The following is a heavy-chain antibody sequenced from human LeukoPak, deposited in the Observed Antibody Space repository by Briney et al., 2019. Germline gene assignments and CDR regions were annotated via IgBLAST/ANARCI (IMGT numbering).Heavy chain of an antibody. CDR2: ISGSGGST. Sequence: PGGSLRLSCAASGFTFSSYAMSWVRQAPGKGLEWVSAISGSGGSTYYADSVKGRFTISRDNSKSTLYLQMNRLRAEDTAVYYCAKMVTRDIVEDYWGQGTLVTVSS. V-gene: IGHV3-23*01. D-gene: IGHD5-12*01. J-gene: IGHJ4*02. CDR1: GFTFSSYA. CDR3: AKMVTRDIVEDY.